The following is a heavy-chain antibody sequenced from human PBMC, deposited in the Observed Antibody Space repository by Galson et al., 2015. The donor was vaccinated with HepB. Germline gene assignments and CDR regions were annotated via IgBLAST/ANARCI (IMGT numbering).Heavy chain of an antibody. CDR3: ARETTMETTPLDY. V-gene: IGHV1-46*01. CDR2: INPTAGNT. J-gene: IGHJ4*02. CDR1: EYTFTNYF. D-gene: IGHD3-10*01. Sequence: SVKVSCKASEYTFTNYFLHWIRQAPGQGLEWLGKINPTAGNTNYAQNFQDRLSLTRDTSPSTIYMELSSLKSDDTAVYYCARETTMETTPLDYWGQGTLLIVSS.